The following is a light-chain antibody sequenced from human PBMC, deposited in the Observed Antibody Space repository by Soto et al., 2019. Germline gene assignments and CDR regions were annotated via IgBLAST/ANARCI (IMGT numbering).Light chain of an antibody. J-gene: IGKJ4*01. CDR2: GAS. V-gene: IGKV3-15*01. Sequence: EIVMTQSPATLSVSPGERATLSCSASQSVSSNLAWYQQKPGQAPRLLIYGASTRATGIPARFSGSGSGTEFTLAISSLLSEDFAVYYCQQYNNWPCTFGGGTKVEIK. CDR1: QSVSSN. CDR3: QQYNNWPCT.